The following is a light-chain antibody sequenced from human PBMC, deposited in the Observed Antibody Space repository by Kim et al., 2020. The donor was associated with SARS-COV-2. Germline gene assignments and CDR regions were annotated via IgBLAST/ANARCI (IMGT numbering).Light chain of an antibody. CDR1: SSDVGGYNY. Sequence: GQSITISSTGTSSDVGGYNYGSWYQQHPAKAPKLMIYDVSNRPSGVSNRFSGSKSGNTASLTISGLQAEDEADYYCSSYTSSSTRVFGGGTKLTVL. CDR2: DVS. V-gene: IGLV2-14*03. J-gene: IGLJ3*02. CDR3: SSYTSSSTRV.